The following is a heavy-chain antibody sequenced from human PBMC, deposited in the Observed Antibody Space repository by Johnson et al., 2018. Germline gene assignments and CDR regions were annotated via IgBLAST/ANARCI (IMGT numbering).Heavy chain of an antibody. CDR3: AKDLTASSGDAFDI. CDR2: ITSSGDTT. V-gene: IGHV3-23*04. J-gene: IGHJ3*02. CDR1: GFSFSSYV. Sequence: VQLVQSGGGVVQPGRSRRLSCAASGFSFSSYVMTWVRQAPGKGLEWVSVITSSGDTTYYADSVKGRFTISRDNSNKTLYLQMNSLRAADTAVYYCAKDLTASSGDAFDIWGQGTMVSVSS. D-gene: IGHD2-21*01.